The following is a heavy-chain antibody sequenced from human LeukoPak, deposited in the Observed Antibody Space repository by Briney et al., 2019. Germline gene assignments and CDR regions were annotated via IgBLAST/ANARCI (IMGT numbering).Heavy chain of an antibody. V-gene: IGHV3-48*02. CDR2: ISSSSSTI. CDR1: GFTFSSYS. J-gene: IGHJ4*02. D-gene: IGHD5-18*01. Sequence: GGSLRLSCAASGFTFSSYSMNWVRQAPGKGLEWVSYISSSSSTIYYADSVKGRFTISRDNAKNSLYLQMNSLRDEDTAVYYCARAPSYSYGYYFDYWGQGTLVTVSS. CDR3: ARAPSYSYGYYFDY.